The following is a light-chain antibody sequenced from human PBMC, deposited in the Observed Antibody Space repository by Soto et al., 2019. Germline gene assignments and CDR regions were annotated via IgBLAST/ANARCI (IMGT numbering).Light chain of an antibody. V-gene: IGLV2-8*01. CDR1: SSDVGGYKY. CDR2: DVH. CDR3: SSYGGANNLL. Sequence: QSALTQPPSASGSPGQSVTISCTGTSSDVGGYKYVSWYQQHPGKAPKLMIFDVHQRPSGVPDRFSGSKSGNTASLTVSGLQAEDEDEYDCSSYGGANNLLFGGGTKLTVL. J-gene: IGLJ2*01.